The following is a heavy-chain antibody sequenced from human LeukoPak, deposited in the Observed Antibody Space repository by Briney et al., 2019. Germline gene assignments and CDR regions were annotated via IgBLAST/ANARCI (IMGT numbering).Heavy chain of an antibody. D-gene: IGHD3-22*01. CDR2: INHSGST. Sequence: PSETLSLTCAVYGGSFSGYYWSWIRQPPGKGLEWIGEINHSGSTNYNPSLKSRVTISVDTSKNQFSLKLSSVTAADTAVYYCARERRFYYDSSGRRVYFDYWGQGTLVTVSS. CDR1: GGSFSGYY. CDR3: ARERRFYYDSSGRRVYFDY. V-gene: IGHV4-34*01. J-gene: IGHJ4*02.